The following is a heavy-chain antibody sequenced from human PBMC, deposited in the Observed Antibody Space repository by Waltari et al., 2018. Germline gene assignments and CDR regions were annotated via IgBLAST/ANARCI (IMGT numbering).Heavy chain of an antibody. CDR3: ASTSKDY. J-gene: IGHJ4*02. CDR1: GFTFSNYW. Sequence: EVQLVESGGGLVQPGGSVRLSCAASGFTFSNYWMYCVRQAAGKGLEWVANIKEDGSRTDDVDSVKGRFTIARDNTKNSLYLQMSSLRAEDTAVYYCASTSKDYWGQGTLVTVSS. CDR2: IKEDGSRT. D-gene: IGHD3-3*01. V-gene: IGHV3-7*01.